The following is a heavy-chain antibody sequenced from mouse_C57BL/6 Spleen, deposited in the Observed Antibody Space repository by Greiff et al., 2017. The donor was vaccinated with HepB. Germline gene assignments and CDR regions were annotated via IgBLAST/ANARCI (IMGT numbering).Heavy chain of an antibody. V-gene: IGHV1-4*01. CDR2: INPSSGYT. D-gene: IGHD3-1*01. CDR3: ARTRVSRPWYFDV. J-gene: IGHJ1*03. CDR1: GYTFTSYT. Sequence: VQLQQSGAELARPGASVKMSCKASGYTFTSYTMHWVKQRPGQGLEWIGYINPSSGYTKYNQKFKDKATLTADKSYSTAYMQLSSLTSEDSAVYYCARTRVSRPWYFDVWGTGTTVTVSS.